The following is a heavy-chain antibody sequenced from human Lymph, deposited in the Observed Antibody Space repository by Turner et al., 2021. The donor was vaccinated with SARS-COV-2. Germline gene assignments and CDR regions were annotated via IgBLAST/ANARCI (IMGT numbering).Heavy chain of an antibody. J-gene: IGHJ4*02. V-gene: IGHV4-39*01. CDR1: GGSFSSRIHY. CDR2: IYYSGSN. D-gene: IGHD3-22*01. CDR3: ARLVSRAEYYFDY. Sequence: QLQLQESCPGLVQPSETLSLTCTVSGGSFSSRIHYGVWIRQPPGRGLGWIGHIYYSGSNYYNPSLKSRGTIYVDTSKHQFSLKLSSVTAADTAVYDCARLVSRAEYYFDYWGQGTLVNVAS.